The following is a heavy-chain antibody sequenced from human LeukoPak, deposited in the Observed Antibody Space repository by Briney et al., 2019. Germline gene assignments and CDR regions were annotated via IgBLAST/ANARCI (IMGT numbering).Heavy chain of an antibody. CDR2: ISGSGGST. J-gene: IGHJ4*02. CDR1: GFTVSSNY. Sequence: PGGSLRLSXAASGFTVSSNYMRWVRQAPGKGLEWVSAISGSGGSTYYADSVKGRFTISRDNSKNTLYLQMNSLRAEDTAVYYCAKVPYYDFWSGYHSYWGQGTLVTVSS. V-gene: IGHV3-23*01. CDR3: AKVPYYDFWSGYHSY. D-gene: IGHD3-3*01.